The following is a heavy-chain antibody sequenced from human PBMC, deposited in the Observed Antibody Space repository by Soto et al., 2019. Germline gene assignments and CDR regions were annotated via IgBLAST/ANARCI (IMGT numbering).Heavy chain of an antibody. V-gene: IGHV1-18*01. CDR3: ARDTEAYYGSGRLGWFAT. CDR2: ISAYNGNT. Sequence: QVQLVQSGAEVKKPGASVKVSCKASGYTFTSYAISWVRQAPGQGLEWMGWISAYNGNTKDAQKFQGRVTMTTDTATSTAYWELTSLRSDDTAVYYCARDTEAYYGSGRLGWFATWGQGTLVTVSS. J-gene: IGHJ5*02. CDR1: GYTFTSYA. D-gene: IGHD3-10*01.